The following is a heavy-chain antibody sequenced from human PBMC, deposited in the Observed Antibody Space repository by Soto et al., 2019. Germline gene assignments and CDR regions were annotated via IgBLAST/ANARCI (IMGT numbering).Heavy chain of an antibody. Sequence: LRLSCAASGFTVSSNYMSWVRQAPGKGLEWVSVIYSGGSTYYADSVKGRFTISRDNSKNTLYLQMNSLRAEDTAVYYCARDFTIRYGMDVWGQGTTVTVSS. D-gene: IGHD3-3*01. J-gene: IGHJ6*02. CDR3: ARDFTIRYGMDV. CDR1: GFTVSSNY. CDR2: IYSGGST. V-gene: IGHV3-53*01.